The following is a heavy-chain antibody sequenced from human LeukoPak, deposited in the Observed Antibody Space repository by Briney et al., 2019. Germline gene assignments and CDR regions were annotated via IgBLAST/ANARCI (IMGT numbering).Heavy chain of an antibody. J-gene: IGHJ4*02. CDR1: GYSFTSYW. Sequence: LGESLKISCQGSGYSFTSYWIGWVRQMPGKGLEWMGIIYPGDSDTKYSPSFQGQVTISADKSITTAYLQWSSLKASDTAMYYCARHDSSGYYYSDYWGQGTLVTVSS. D-gene: IGHD3-22*01. CDR2: IYPGDSDT. CDR3: ARHDSSGYYYSDY. V-gene: IGHV5-51*01.